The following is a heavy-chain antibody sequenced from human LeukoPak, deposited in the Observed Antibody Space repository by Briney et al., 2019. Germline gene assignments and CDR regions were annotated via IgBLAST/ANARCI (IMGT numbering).Heavy chain of an antibody. D-gene: IGHD3-3*01. CDR3: TRQFYDALSGFYTADFYFDL. Sequence: GGSLRLSCAASGFAFNSYGMNWVRQAPGKGPEWVSSISTSSSYIYYADSAKGRFTISRDNAKNSLYLQVNSLRADDTAVYYCTRQFYDALSGFYTADFYFDLWGQGTQITVSS. V-gene: IGHV3-21*01. CDR1: GFAFNSYG. CDR2: ISTSSSYI. J-gene: IGHJ4*02.